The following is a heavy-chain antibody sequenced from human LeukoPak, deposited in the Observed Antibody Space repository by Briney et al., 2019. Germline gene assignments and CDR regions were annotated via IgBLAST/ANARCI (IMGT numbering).Heavy chain of an antibody. Sequence: GESLKISRKGSGYSFTSYWIGWVRQMPGKGLEWMGIIYPGDSDTRYSPSFQGQVTISADKSISTAYLQWSSLKASDTAMYYCARRGYCSGGSCYLDYWGQGTLVTVSS. CDR2: IYPGDSDT. CDR1: GYSFTSYW. D-gene: IGHD2-15*01. CDR3: ARRGYCSGGSCYLDY. J-gene: IGHJ4*02. V-gene: IGHV5-51*01.